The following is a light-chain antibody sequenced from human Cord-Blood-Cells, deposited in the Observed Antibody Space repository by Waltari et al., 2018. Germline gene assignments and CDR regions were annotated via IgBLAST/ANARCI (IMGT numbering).Light chain of an antibody. CDR3: QQRSNWPT. Sequence: EIVLTQSPATLSLSPGERATLSCRASQSVSSYLAWYQQKPGQAPRLLIYDASNGATGIPARFSGSGSWTDFTLTISSLEPEDFAVYYCQQRSNWPTFCPGTKVDIK. J-gene: IGKJ3*01. V-gene: IGKV3-11*01. CDR1: QSVSSY. CDR2: DAS.